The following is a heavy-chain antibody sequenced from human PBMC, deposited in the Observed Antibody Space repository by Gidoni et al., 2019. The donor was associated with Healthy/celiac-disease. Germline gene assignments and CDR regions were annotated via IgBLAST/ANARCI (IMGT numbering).Heavy chain of an antibody. V-gene: IGHV1-69*06. CDR1: GGTFRSSA. Sequence: QVQLVQSGAEVKKPGSSVQVSCKASGGTFRSSAFLWVRQAPGKGLEWMGGIIPIFGTANYEQKFQGRVTITADKSTSTAYMDLSSLRSEDTAVYYCARGQWPGIAVAGTWNAFDIWGQGTMVTVSS. D-gene: IGHD6-19*01. CDR2: IIPIFGTA. J-gene: IGHJ3*02. CDR3: ARGQWPGIAVAGTWNAFDI.